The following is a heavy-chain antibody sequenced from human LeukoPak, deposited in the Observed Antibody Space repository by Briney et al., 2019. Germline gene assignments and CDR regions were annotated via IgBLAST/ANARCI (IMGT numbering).Heavy chain of an antibody. Sequence: GSLRLSCAASGFTFSSYAMSWVRQAPGKGLEWVSAISGSGGSTYYADSVKGRFTISRDNSKNTLYLQMNSLRAEDTAVYYCARVNSRYYDFWSGYPSYGMDVWGQGTTVTVSS. D-gene: IGHD3-3*01. CDR1: GFTFSSYA. CDR3: ARVNSRYYDFWSGYPSYGMDV. J-gene: IGHJ6*02. V-gene: IGHV3-23*01. CDR2: ISGSGGST.